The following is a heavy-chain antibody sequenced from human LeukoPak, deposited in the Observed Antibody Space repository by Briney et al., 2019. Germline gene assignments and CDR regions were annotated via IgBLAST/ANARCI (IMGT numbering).Heavy chain of an antibody. CDR1: GFTFSSYG. V-gene: IGHV3-33*01. D-gene: IGHD6-13*01. J-gene: IGHJ4*02. CDR2: IWYDGSNK. CDR3: AREGYSSSSGFDY. Sequence: GGSLRLSCAASGFTFSSYGMHWVRQAPGKGLEWVAVIWYDGSNKYYADSAKGRFTISRDNSKNTLYLQMNSLRAEDTAVYYCAREGYSSSSGFDYWGQGTLVTVSS.